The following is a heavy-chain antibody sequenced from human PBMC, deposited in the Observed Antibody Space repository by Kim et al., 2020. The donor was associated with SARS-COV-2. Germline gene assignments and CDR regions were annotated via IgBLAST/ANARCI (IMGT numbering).Heavy chain of an antibody. Sequence: NYNPSLKSRVTISVDTSKNQFSLKLSSVTAADTAVYYCARKGGIAAAVGFWGQGTLVTVSS. D-gene: IGHD6-13*01. J-gene: IGHJ4*02. CDR3: ARKGGIAAAVGF. V-gene: IGHV4-34*01.